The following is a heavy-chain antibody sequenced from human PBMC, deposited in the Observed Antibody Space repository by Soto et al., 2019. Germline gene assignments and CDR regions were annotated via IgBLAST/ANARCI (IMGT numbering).Heavy chain of an antibody. D-gene: IGHD2-15*01. J-gene: IGHJ4*02. CDR1: GGSISSSSYY. Sequence: SETLSLTCTVSGGSISSSSYYWGWIRQPPGKGLEWIGSIYYSGSTYYNPSLKSRVTISVDTSKNQFSLKLSSVTAADTAVYYCARDGYCSGGSWFRCLNYWGQGTLVTVSS. V-gene: IGHV4-39*01. CDR3: ARDGYCSGGSWFRCLNY. CDR2: IYYSGST.